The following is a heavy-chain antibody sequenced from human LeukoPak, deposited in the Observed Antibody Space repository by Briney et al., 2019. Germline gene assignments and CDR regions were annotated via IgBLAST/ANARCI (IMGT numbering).Heavy chain of an antibody. Sequence: SVKVSFKASVGTFISYAISWVRQAPGQGLEWMGRIIPILGIANYAQKFQGRVTITADKSTSTAYMELSSLRSEDTAVYYCARDLLGGYLFDYWGQGTLVTVSS. CDR1: VGTFISYA. J-gene: IGHJ4*02. CDR3: ARDLLGGYLFDY. CDR2: IIPILGIA. V-gene: IGHV1-69*04. D-gene: IGHD3-22*01.